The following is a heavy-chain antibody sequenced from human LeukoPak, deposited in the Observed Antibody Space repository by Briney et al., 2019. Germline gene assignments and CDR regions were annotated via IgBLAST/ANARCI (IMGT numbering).Heavy chain of an antibody. V-gene: IGHV3-7*01. D-gene: IGHD3-22*01. J-gene: IGHJ4*02. CDR2: INEDGSDN. CDR3: ARDYDSSGYYSPLGY. CDR1: GFTLRSYW. Sequence: GGSLRLSCAASGFTLRSYWMSWVRQAPGKGLEWVANINEDGSDNYYADSVEGRFTISRDNANNLLYLQVNSLRVEDTAVYYCARDYDSSGYYSPLGYWGQGAPVTVSS.